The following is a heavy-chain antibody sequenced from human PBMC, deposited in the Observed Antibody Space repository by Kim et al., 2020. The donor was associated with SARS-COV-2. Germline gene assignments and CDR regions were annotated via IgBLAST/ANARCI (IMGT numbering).Heavy chain of an antibody. V-gene: IGHV1-24*01. CDR1: GYTLTELS. J-gene: IGHJ5*02. CDR3: ATAPPYYDSSGYYLDWFDP. Sequence: ASVKVSCKVSGYTLTELSMHWVRQAPGKGLEWMGGFDPEDGETIYAQKFQGRVTMTEDTSTDTAYMELSSLRSEDTAVHYCATAPPYYDSSGYYLDWFDPWGQGTLVTVSS. D-gene: IGHD3-22*01. CDR2: FDPEDGET.